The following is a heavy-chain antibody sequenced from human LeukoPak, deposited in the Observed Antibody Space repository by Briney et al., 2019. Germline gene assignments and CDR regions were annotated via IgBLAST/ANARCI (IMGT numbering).Heavy chain of an antibody. CDR2: LKYDGSEI. D-gene: IGHD3-3*01. Sequence: GGSLRLSCAASGFTFSTYWMSWVRQAPGKGLEWVANLKYDGSEIYYEDSVKGRFTISRDNAKNSLYLQMNSLRAEDTAVYYCARRQVHYDFWSGYLVWGKGTTVTVSS. CDR1: GFTFSTYW. V-gene: IGHV3-7*01. CDR3: ARRQVHYDFWSGYLV. J-gene: IGHJ6*04.